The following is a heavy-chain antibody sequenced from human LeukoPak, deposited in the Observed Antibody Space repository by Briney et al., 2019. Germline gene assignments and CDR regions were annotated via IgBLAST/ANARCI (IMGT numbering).Heavy chain of an antibody. CDR3: ARGVVVVVAATYNWFDP. CDR2: ISSSSSTI. J-gene: IGHJ5*02. D-gene: IGHD2-15*01. Sequence: QPGGSLRLSCAASGFTFSSYSMNWVRQAPGKGLEWVSYISSSSSTIYYADSVKGRFTISRDNAKNSLYLQMNSLRAEDTAVDYCARGVVVVVAATYNWFDPWGQGTLVTVSS. CDR1: GFTFSSYS. V-gene: IGHV3-48*01.